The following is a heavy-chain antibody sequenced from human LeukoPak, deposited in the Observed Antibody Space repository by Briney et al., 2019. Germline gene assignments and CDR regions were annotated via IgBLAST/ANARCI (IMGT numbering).Heavy chain of an antibody. J-gene: IGHJ4*02. D-gene: IGHD1-26*01. V-gene: IGHV3-74*01. CDR2: INSDGSST. CDR3: ARTQYSGSKLDY. CDR1: GFTFSSYW. Sequence: GGSLRLSCAASGFTFSSYWMHWVRQAPGKGLVWVSRINSDGSSTNYADSVKGRFTISRDNAKNTLYLQMNSLRAEGTAVFYCARTQYSGSKLDYWGQGILVTVSS.